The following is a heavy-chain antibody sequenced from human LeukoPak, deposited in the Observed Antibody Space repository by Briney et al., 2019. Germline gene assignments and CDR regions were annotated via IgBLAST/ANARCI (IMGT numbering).Heavy chain of an antibody. V-gene: IGHV5-51*01. CDR2: LYPGDSDT. Sequence: GESLQISRNGSRYSFTNYWIAWVRQMPGKGLEWMGNLYPGDSDTRCSPSFQGQVTISADKSISTAYLQWSSLKASDTAMYYCARLYSGHLTWGQGTLVTVSS. J-gene: IGHJ5*02. CDR3: ARLYSGHLT. CDR1: RYSFTNYW. D-gene: IGHD5-12*01.